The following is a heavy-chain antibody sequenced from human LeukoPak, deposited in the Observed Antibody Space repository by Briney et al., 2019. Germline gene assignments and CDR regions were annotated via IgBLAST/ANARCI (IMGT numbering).Heavy chain of an antibody. CDR3: ARDPQLHNKGAS. J-gene: IGHJ4*02. D-gene: IGHD6-13*01. Sequence: PGGSLRLSCAASGFTVSSNYMSWVRQAPGKGLEWVSVIYSGGSTYYADSVKGRFTISRYNSKNTLYLQMNSLRAEDTAVYYCARDPQLHNKGASWAQETLVTAPS. V-gene: IGHV3-53*01. CDR1: GFTVSSNY. CDR2: IYSGGST.